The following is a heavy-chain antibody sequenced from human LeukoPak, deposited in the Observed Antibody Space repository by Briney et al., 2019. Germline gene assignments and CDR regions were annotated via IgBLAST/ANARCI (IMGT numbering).Heavy chain of an antibody. Sequence: ASVKVSCKASGYTFTSYGISWVRQAPGQGLEWMGWISAYNGNTNYAQKLQGRVTMTTDTSTSTAYMELRSLRSDDTAVYYCATLPLGYCSSTSCYARYYYYGMDVWGQGTTVTVSS. D-gene: IGHD2-2*01. CDR3: ATLPLGYCSSTSCYARYYYYGMDV. CDR2: ISAYNGNT. CDR1: GYTFTSYG. V-gene: IGHV1-18*01. J-gene: IGHJ6*02.